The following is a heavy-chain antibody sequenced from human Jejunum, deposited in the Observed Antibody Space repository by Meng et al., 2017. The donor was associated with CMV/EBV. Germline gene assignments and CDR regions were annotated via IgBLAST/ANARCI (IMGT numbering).Heavy chain of an antibody. CDR2: ISGSGGGT. J-gene: IGHJ4*02. D-gene: IGHD1-1*01. CDR3: AKSTTNTWSTFDS. Sequence: LTFSNYDMNWVRQAPGKGLEWVSTISGSGGGTLYYADSVKGRFTISRDNPKNTLYLQMNSLTVEDTAVYYCAKSTTNTWSTFDSWGQGSLVTVSS. CDR1: LTFSNYD. V-gene: IGHV3-23*01.